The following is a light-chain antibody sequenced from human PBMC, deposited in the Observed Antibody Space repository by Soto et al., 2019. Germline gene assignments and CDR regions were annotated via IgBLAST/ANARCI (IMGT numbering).Light chain of an antibody. J-gene: IGKJ4*01. CDR1: RSVSSSY. V-gene: IGKV3-20*01. CDR3: QQYGSSPLT. CDR2: DAS. Sequence: EIVMTQSPATLAVSPGERATLCCRGSRSVSSSYLAWYQQKPGQAPRLLIYDASSRATGIPDRFSGSGSGTDFTLTISRLEPEDFAVFYCQQYGSSPLTFGGGTKVDIK.